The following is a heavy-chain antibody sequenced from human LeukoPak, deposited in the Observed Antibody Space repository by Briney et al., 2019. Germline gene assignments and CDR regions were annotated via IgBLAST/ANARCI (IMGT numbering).Heavy chain of an antibody. Sequence: GGSLRLSCAASGFTFSSYAMHWVRQAPGKGLEYVSAISSNGGSTYYANSVKGRFTISRDNSKNTLYLQMGSLRAEDMAVYYCARRQFLEWLLQDYWGQGTLVTVSS. D-gene: IGHD3-3*01. CDR2: ISSNGGST. J-gene: IGHJ4*02. CDR3: ARRQFLEWLLQDY. V-gene: IGHV3-64*01. CDR1: GFTFSSYA.